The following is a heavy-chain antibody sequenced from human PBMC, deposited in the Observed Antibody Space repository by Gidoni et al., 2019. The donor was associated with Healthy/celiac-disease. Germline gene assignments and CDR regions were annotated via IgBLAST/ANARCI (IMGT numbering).Heavy chain of an antibody. Sequence: EVQLVESGGGLVKPGGSLRLSCAASGFTFSNAWMSWVRKAPGKVLEWVGRIKSKTDGGTTDYAAPVKGRFTISRDDSKNTLYLQMNSLKTEDTAVYYCTTVAAAAGTGSWNYWGQGTLVTVSS. CDR2: IKSKTDGGTT. D-gene: IGHD6-13*01. V-gene: IGHV3-15*01. CDR1: GFTFSNAW. J-gene: IGHJ4*02. CDR3: TTVAAAAGTGSWNY.